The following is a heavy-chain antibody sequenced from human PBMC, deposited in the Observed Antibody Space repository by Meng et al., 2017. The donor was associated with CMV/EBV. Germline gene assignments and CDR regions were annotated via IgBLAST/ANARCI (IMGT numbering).Heavy chain of an antibody. CDR2: IYWDDDK. CDR3: AHRGSYGYHGY. J-gene: IGHJ4*02. D-gene: IGHD5-18*01. V-gene: IGHV2-5*02. CDR1: GFLLSTSGGG. Sequence: HSTLQESGPTLVKPTQTPALTCTFSGFLLSTSGGGVGWIRQPPGKALEWLALIYWDDDKRYSPSLKSRLTITKDTSKNQVVLTMTNMDPVATATYYCAHRGSYGYHGYWGQGTLVTVSS.